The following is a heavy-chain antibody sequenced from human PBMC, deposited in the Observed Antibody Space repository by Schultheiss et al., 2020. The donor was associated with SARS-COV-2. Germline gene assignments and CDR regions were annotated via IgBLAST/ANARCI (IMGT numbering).Heavy chain of an antibody. J-gene: IGHJ5*02. D-gene: IGHD3-22*01. CDR1: GYTFTSYG. CDR3: ARVGYYYDSSGAYNWFDP. Sequence: VKVSCKASGYTFTSYGISWVRQAPGQGLEWMGWISAYNGNTNYAQKFQGRVTITADESTSTAYMELSSLRSEDTAVYYCARVGYYYDSSGAYNWFDPWGQGTLVTVSS. CDR2: ISAYNGNT. V-gene: IGHV1-18*01.